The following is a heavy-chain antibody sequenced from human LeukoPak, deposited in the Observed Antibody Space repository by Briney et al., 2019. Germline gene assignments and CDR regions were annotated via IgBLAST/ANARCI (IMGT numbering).Heavy chain of an antibody. CDR3: ALGGISSSWYYWFDP. CDR1: GSRFTSYW. Sequence: GESLKISCKASGSRFTSYWISWVRQLPGKGLEWMGRIDPSDAYTNYSPSFQGRVTISADNSITTAYLHFSGLRASDSGIYYCALGGISSSWYYWFDPWGQGTLVTVSS. D-gene: IGHD6-13*01. V-gene: IGHV5-10-1*01. J-gene: IGHJ5*02. CDR2: IDPSDAYT.